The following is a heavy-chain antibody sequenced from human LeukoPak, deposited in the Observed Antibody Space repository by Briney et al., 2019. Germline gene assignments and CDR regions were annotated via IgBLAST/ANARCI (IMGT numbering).Heavy chain of an antibody. J-gene: IGHJ6*03. D-gene: IGHD3-10*01. CDR2: IYSGGST. CDR3: ASGSYGSGFYYFYYMDV. V-gene: IGHV3-53*01. Sequence: GGSLRLSCAASGFTVSSNYMSWVRQAPGKGLEWVSVIYSGGSTYYADSVKGRFTISRDNAKNSLYLQMNSLRVEDTAVYYCASGSYGSGFYYFYYMDVWGKGTTVTVSS. CDR1: GFTVSSNY.